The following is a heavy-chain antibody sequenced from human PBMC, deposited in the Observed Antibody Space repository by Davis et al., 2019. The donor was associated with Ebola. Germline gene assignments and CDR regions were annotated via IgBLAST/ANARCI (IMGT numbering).Heavy chain of an antibody. CDR3: AKDTSNVWFDV. J-gene: IGHJ3*01. CDR1: GYTFTNYY. D-gene: IGHD6-19*01. CDR2: INPSGGST. Sequence: ASVKVSCKASGYTFTNYYMHWVRQAPGQGLEWMGIINPSGGSTSYAQKFQGRVTMTRDTSTSTVYMELSSLRVEDTAIYYCAKDTSNVWFDVWGQGTMVTVSS. V-gene: IGHV1-46*01.